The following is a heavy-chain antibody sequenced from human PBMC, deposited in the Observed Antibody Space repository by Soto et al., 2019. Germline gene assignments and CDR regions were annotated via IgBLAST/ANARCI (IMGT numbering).Heavy chain of an antibody. CDR3: VRKTVAAAGAI. J-gene: IGHJ3*02. D-gene: IGHD6-13*01. Sequence: PGXSLRLSCAASGFSVNNNYMSWFRQAPGKGLEWVSLIYRGTPGYADSVKGRFTISRDDSKNTLYLQMNSLRVEDTAVYYCVRKTVAAAGAIWGQGTMVTVSS. V-gene: IGHV3-66*01. CDR2: IYRGTP. CDR1: GFSVNNNY.